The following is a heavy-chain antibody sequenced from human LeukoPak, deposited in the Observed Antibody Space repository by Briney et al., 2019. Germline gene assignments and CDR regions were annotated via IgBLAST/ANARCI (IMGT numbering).Heavy chain of an antibody. D-gene: IGHD2-8*02. CDR3: ARHYWP. V-gene: IGHV4-39*01. J-gene: IGHJ4*02. CDR2: IYYSGST. Sequence: PSETLSLTCTVSGGSISGSSYYWGWIRQPPGKGREGIGSIYYSGSTYYNPSLKSRITISVDKSKNQFSLKLNSVTATDTAVYYCARHYWPWGQGTLVTVSS. CDR1: GGSISGSSYY.